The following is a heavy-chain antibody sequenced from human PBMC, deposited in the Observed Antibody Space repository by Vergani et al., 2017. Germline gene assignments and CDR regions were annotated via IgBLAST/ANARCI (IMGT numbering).Heavy chain of an antibody. CDR2: MNPNSGNT. Sequence: QVQLVPSGAEVKKPGASVKVSCKASGYTFTSYDINWVRQATGQGLEWMGWMNPNSGNTGYAQKFQGRVTMTRNTSISTAYMELSRLRSDDTAVYYCARDLEVGYCSGGSCYNYWGQGTLVTVSS. D-gene: IGHD2-15*01. J-gene: IGHJ4*02. CDR1: GYTFTSYD. CDR3: ARDLEVGYCSGGSCYNY. V-gene: IGHV1-8*01.